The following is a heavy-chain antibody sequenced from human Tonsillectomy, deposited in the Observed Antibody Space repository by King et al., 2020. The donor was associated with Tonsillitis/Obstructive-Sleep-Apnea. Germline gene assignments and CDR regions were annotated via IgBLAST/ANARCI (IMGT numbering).Heavy chain of an antibody. V-gene: IGHV4-34*01. CDR2: INHSGGT. CDR3: ARGGHDFWSAYPGTFRDDAFDI. CDR1: GGSFSGFY. Sequence: VQLQQWGAGLLKPSETLSLTCAVYGGSFSGFYWSWIRQPPGKGLEWIGEINHSGGTDFSPSFKSRVTISLDTSRKQFSLWLTSVTAADTAVYYCARGGHDFWSAYPGTFRDDAFDIWGQGTLVTVSS. D-gene: IGHD3-3*01. J-gene: IGHJ3*02.